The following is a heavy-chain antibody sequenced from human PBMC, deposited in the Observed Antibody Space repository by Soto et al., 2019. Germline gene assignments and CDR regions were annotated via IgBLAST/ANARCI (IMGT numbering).Heavy chain of an antibody. CDR1: GYTFSSYG. D-gene: IGHD6-19*01. V-gene: IGHV1-3*01. J-gene: IGHJ4*02. CDR3: ARDCAVAGSINFDY. Sequence: QVQLVQSGTEVKMPGASVKVSCKASGYTFSSYGVHWVRQAPGQRLEWMGWINAGNGNTKYSQKFQGRVTINRDTSASTSYMELSRLRSEVTAVYYCARDCAVAGSINFDYWGQGTLVTVSS. CDR2: INAGNGNT.